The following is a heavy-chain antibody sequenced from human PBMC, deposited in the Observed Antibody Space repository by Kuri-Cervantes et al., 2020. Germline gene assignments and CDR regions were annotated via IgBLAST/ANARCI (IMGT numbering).Heavy chain of an antibody. V-gene: IGHV3-21*01. J-gene: IGHJ5*02. CDR2: ISSSSSYI. D-gene: IGHD6-6*01. CDR3: ASGYSSSSVWFDP. Sequence: GGSLRLSCAASGFTFSSHSMNWVRQAPGKGLEWVSSISSSSSYIYYADSVKGRFTISRDNAKNSLYLQMNSLRAEDTAVYYCASGYSSSSVWFDPWGQGTLVTVSS. CDR1: GFTFSSHS.